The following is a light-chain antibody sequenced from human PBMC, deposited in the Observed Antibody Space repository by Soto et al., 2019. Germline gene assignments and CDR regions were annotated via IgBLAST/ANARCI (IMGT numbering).Light chain of an antibody. CDR3: QQYNNWPRT. CDR1: QSVSGK. J-gene: IGKJ1*01. Sequence: LMTQSPATLSVSPGERATLSCRASQSVSGKLAWSQQKPGKAPRLLIHGATTRATGIPARFSCCGSGTEFTLTISSLQSEDFAVYYCQQYNNWPRTFGQGTKVDIK. V-gene: IGKV3-15*01. CDR2: GAT.